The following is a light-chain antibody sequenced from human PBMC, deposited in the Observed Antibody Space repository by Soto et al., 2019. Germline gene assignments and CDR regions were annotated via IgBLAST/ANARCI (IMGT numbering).Light chain of an antibody. CDR2: DVS. CDR1: SSDVGGYNY. CDR3: SSYTTSNPRRRV. Sequence: QSVLTQPASVSGSPGQSITISCTGTSSDVGGYNYVSWYQHHPGKAPKLMIFDVSNRPSGVSNRFSGSKSGNTASLTISGLQPEDEADYYCSSYTTSNPRRRVFGPGTTVT. V-gene: IGLV2-14*03. J-gene: IGLJ1*01.